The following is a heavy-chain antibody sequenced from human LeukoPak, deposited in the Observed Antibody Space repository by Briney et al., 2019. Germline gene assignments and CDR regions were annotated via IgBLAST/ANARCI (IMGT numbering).Heavy chain of an antibody. CDR3: AKGPKYSSGWYGNY. D-gene: IGHD6-19*01. CDR2: ISYDGSNK. J-gene: IGHJ4*02. CDR1: GFPFDDYG. V-gene: IGHV3-30*18. Sequence: GSLRISCATSGFPFDDYGMHWVRQAPGKGLEWVAVISYDGSNKYYADSVKGRFTISRDNSKNTLYLQMNSLRAEDTAVYYCAKGPKYSSGWYGNYWGQGTLVTVSS.